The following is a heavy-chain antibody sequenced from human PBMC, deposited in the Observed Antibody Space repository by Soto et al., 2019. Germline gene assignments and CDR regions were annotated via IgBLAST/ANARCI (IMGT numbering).Heavy chain of an antibody. CDR1: GYTFSSYP. Sequence: QVQLVQSGAEEKRPGASVKISCKASGYTFSSYPIHWVRQAPGHRLEWMGWINSGNGYTKYSQKFQARVSITRDTSASTAYKQLSSLRSEDTAVYYCARDRGGYCSGGSCSEAWFDPWGQGTLVTVSS. V-gene: IGHV1-3*05. D-gene: IGHD2-15*01. CDR2: INSGNGYT. J-gene: IGHJ5*02. CDR3: ARDRGGYCSGGSCSEAWFDP.